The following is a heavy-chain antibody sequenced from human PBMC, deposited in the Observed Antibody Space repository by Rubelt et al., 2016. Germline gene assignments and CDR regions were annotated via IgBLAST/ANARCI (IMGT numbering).Heavy chain of an antibody. D-gene: IGHD3-3*01. J-gene: IGHJ6*02. V-gene: IGHV1-18*01. Sequence: SGDTDFAQKFQGRVTMTIDTSTTTVYMELRSLKSDDTAVYYCARGDFPTSFYYYAMDVWGQGTTVTVSS. CDR2: SGDT. CDR3: ARGDFPTSFYYYAMDV.